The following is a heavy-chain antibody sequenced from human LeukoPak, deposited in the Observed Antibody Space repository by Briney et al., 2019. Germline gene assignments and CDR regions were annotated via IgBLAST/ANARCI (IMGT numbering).Heavy chain of an antibody. Sequence: PSETLPLTCTVSGGSISSYYWSWIRQPPGKGLEWIGNIYYSGSTNYNPSLKSRVTMSVDTSKNQFSLKLSSVTAADTAVYYCTRGSIAYYYMDVWGKGTTVTISS. J-gene: IGHJ6*03. CDR2: IYYSGST. V-gene: IGHV4-59*01. CDR3: TRGSIAYYYMDV. D-gene: IGHD3-22*01. CDR1: GGSISSYY.